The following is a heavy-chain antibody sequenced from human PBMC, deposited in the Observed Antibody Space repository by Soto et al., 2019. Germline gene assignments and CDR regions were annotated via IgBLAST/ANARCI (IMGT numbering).Heavy chain of an antibody. CDR1: GYTFTSYG. J-gene: IGHJ4*02. Sequence: QVQLVQSGAEVKKPGASVKVSFKASGYTFTSYGISWVRQAPGQGLEWLGWISAYNGNTNYAQKLQVSVTMPTDTSTSRAYRELRRLRSDDTAVYYCARESADYDYVWGSYRYVGNYCGQGTLVTVAS. CDR2: ISAYNGNT. V-gene: IGHV1-18*01. CDR3: ARESADYDYVWGSYRYVGNY. D-gene: IGHD3-16*02.